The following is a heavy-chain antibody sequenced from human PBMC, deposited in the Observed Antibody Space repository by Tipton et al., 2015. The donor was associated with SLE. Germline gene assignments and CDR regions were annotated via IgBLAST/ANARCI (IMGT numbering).Heavy chain of an antibody. CDR1: GGSISSYY. J-gene: IGHJ4*02. CDR2: IYYSGST. CDR3: ARGRNVVVPRRYFDY. Sequence: LRLSCTVSGGSISSYYWSWIRQPPGKGLEWIGYIYYSGSTNYNPPLKSRVTISVDTSKNQFSLKLSSVTAADTAVYYCARGRNVVVPRRYFDYWGQGTLVTVSS. V-gene: IGHV4-59*12. D-gene: IGHD2-15*01.